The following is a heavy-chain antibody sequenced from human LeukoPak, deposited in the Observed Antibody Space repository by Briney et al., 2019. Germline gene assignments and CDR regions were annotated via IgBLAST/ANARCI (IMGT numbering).Heavy chain of an antibody. Sequence: PGGSLRLSCAASGFTFSDYYMSWIRQAPGKGLEWVSYISSSGSTIYYADSVKGRFTISRDNAKNSLYLQMNSLRAEDTAVYYCARDWRMVRGVSNWFDPWGQGTLVTVSS. CDR2: ISSSGSTI. D-gene: IGHD3-10*01. J-gene: IGHJ5*02. CDR1: GFTFSDYY. CDR3: ARDWRMVRGVSNWFDP. V-gene: IGHV3-11*01.